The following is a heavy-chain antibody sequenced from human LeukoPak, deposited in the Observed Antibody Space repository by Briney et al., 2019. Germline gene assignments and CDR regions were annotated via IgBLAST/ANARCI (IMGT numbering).Heavy chain of an antibody. D-gene: IGHD5-12*01. CDR3: VRENQLRC. J-gene: IGHJ4*02. CDR1: GFTFSSYW. CDR2: VKPDGSDN. V-gene: IGHV3-7*01. Sequence: GGSLRLSCEASGFTFSSYWMHWVRQVPGKGLEWVASVKPDGSDNFYVDSVEGRFTISRDNARYSLFLQMNSLRVEDTAVYYCVRENQLRCWGQGPLVSVSS.